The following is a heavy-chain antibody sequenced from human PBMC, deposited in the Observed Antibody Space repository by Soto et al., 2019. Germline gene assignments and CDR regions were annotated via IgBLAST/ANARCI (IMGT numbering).Heavy chain of an antibody. J-gene: IGHJ4*02. CDR3: AREKTYFDY. Sequence: QSQLLQFGAEVKKPGASVKVTCKASGYTFRNFGISWVRQAPGQGLEWMGWIRAYNANANYAQKFQGRLPMTADTSTSTAYRELRSLRSDDTAVYYCAREKTYFDYWCKRTLVTVSS. V-gene: IGHV1-18*01. CDR1: GYTFRNFG. CDR2: IRAYNANA.